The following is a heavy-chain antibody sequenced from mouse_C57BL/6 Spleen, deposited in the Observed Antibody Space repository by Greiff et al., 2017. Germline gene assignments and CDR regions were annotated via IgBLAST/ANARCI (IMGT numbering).Heavy chain of an antibody. Sequence: VKLQQSGAELVRPGTSVKVSCKASGYAFTNYLIEWVKQRPGQGLEWIGVINPGSGGTNYNEKFKGKATLTADKSSSTAYMQLSSLTSEDSAVYFCARSGYYGSSYGFAYWGQGTLVTVSA. D-gene: IGHD1-1*01. CDR3: ARSGYYGSSYGFAY. CDR1: GYAFTNYL. V-gene: IGHV1-54*01. CDR2: INPGSGGT. J-gene: IGHJ3*01.